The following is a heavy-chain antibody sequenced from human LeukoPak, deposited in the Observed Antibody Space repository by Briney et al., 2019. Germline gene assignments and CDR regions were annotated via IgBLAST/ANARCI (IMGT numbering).Heavy chain of an antibody. D-gene: IGHD5-24*01. V-gene: IGHV3-23*01. J-gene: IGHJ4*02. CDR1: GFTFSNYA. Sequence: GGSLRLSCAASGFTFSNYAMNWVRQAPGKGLEWVSAISGSGGSTYYADSVKGRFTISRDNAKTSLYLQMNSLRAEDTALYYCAKWSRDGNHFDYWGQGTLVTVSS. CDR2: ISGSGGST. CDR3: AKWSRDGNHFDY.